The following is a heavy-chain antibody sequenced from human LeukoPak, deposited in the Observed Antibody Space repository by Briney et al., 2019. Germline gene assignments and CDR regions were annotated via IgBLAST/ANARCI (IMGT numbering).Heavy chain of an antibody. CDR1: GSTFSSYA. J-gene: IGHJ4*02. V-gene: IGHV3-23*01. Sequence: PGGSLTLSCSVSGSTFSSYAMSSVRQAPGKGLGWVSAISGSGGSTYYADSVKGRFTISRDHSKNTLYLQMNSLRAEDTAVYYCAVAGRDYWGQGTLVTVSS. CDR2: ISGSGGST. CDR3: AVAGRDY. D-gene: IGHD6-19*01.